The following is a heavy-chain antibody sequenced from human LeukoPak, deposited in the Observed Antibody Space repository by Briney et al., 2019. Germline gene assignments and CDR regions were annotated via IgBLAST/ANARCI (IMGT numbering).Heavy chain of an antibody. J-gene: IGHJ6*03. D-gene: IGHD2-15*01. CDR3: ARGYCSGGSCYSYYYYNYMDV. V-gene: IGHV4-61*02. Sequence: KPSGTLSLTCAVSGGSISSGSYYWSWIRQPAGKGLEWIGRIYTSGSTNYNPSLKSRVTISVDTSKNQFSLKLSSVTAADTAVYYCARGYCSGGSCYSYYYYNYMDVWGKGTTVTVSS. CDR2: IYTSGST. CDR1: GGSISSGSYY.